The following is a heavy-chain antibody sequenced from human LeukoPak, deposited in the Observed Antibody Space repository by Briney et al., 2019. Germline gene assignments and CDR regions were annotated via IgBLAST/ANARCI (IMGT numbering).Heavy chain of an antibody. Sequence: GGSLRLSCAASGFTVSSNYMGWVRQAPGKGLEWVSVIYSGGSTYYADSVKGRFTISRDNAKNSLYLQMNSLRAEDTAVYYCARGGRVMTTVTTWFDYWGQGTLVTVSS. D-gene: IGHD4-17*01. CDR3: ARGGRVMTTVTTWFDY. CDR2: IYSGGST. CDR1: GFTVSSNY. J-gene: IGHJ4*02. V-gene: IGHV3-53*01.